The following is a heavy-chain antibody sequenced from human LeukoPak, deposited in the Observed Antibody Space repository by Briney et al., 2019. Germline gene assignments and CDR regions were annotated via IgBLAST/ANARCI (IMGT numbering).Heavy chain of an antibody. CDR1: GFTFNNFA. J-gene: IGHJ6*02. D-gene: IGHD3-9*01. Sequence: PGGSLRLSCAASGFTFNNFAMTWVRQAPGKGLEWVSAISGSGGSTYYADSVKGRFTISRDNSKNTLYLQMNSLRAEDTAVYYCAKGLRYFDWLSPGPNYYYYYGMDVWGQGTTVTVSS. CDR3: AKGLRYFDWLSPGPNYYYYYGMDV. CDR2: ISGSGGST. V-gene: IGHV3-23*01.